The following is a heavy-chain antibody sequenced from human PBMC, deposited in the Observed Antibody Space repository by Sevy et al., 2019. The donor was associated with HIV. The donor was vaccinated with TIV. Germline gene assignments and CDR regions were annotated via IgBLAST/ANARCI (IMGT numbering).Heavy chain of an antibody. CDR2: ISSSSSYI. J-gene: IGHJ4*02. Sequence: GGSLRLSCVASGFTFSSYTMNWVRQAPGKGLEWVSSISSSSSYIFYADSVKGRVTISRDNAKNSLYLQMNSLRDEDTAVYYCARGGCISSSCYFIDKWGQGTLVTVSS. CDR3: ARGGCISSSCYFIDK. CDR1: GFTFSSYT. D-gene: IGHD2-2*01. V-gene: IGHV3-21*01.